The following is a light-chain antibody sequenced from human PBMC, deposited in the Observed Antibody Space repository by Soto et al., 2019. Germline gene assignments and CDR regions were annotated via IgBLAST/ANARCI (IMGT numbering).Light chain of an antibody. CDR1: SSDVGGYNY. CDR3: CSYAGSYTFV. CDR2: DVT. V-gene: IGLV2-11*01. Sequence: QSALTQPRSVSGSPGQSVTISCTGTSSDVGGYNYVSWYQQHPGKVPKLMIYDVTKRPSGVPDRFSGSTSGNTASLTISGLQAEDEADYYCCSYAGSYTFVFGTGTKLTVL. J-gene: IGLJ1*01.